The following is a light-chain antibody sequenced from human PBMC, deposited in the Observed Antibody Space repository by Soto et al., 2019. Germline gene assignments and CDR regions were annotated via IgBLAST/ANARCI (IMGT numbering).Light chain of an antibody. V-gene: IGKV1-33*01. J-gene: IGKJ4*01. CDR2: DAS. CDR1: QDISNY. CDR3: QQYDNPPSRT. Sequence: DIQMTQSPSALSASVGDRVTITCQASQDISNYLNWYQQKPGKAPKLLIYDASNLETGVTSRFSGSGSGTDFTLTISSLQPEDIATYYCQQYDNPPSRTFGGGTKVDIK.